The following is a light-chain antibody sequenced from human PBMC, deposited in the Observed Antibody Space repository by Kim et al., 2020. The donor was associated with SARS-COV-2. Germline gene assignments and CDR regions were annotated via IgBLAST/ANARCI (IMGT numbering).Light chain of an antibody. CDR1: SSNLGMGYD. V-gene: IGLV1-40*01. CDR3: QSYDSSVTGYV. CDR2: DNN. J-gene: IGLJ1*01. Sequence: RVTISCTGSSSNLGMGYDVHWYQQLPGTAPKLLIYDNNNRPSGVPDRFSGSKSGTSASLAITGLQAEDEADYYCQSYDSSVTGYVFGTGTKVTVL.